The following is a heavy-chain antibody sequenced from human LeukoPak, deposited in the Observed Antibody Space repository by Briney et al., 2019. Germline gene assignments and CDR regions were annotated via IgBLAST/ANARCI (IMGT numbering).Heavy chain of an antibody. J-gene: IGHJ5*02. Sequence: GGSLRLSCAASGFTFSNYWMSWVRQAPGKGLEWVANIKQDGSENYYVDSVKGRFTISRDNAKNSLYLQMNSLRAEDTAVYYCARGSGWYFPWGQGTLVTASS. CDR1: GFTFSNYW. CDR3: ARGSGWYFP. D-gene: IGHD6-19*01. V-gene: IGHV3-7*01. CDR2: IKQDGSEN.